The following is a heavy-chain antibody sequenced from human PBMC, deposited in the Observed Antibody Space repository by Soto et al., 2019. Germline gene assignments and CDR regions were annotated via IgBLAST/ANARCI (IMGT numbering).Heavy chain of an antibody. D-gene: IGHD3-16*01. J-gene: IGHJ6*02. Sequence: SETLSLTCTVSGGSVSSGSYYWSWIRQPPGKGLEWIGYIYYSGSTNYNPSLKSRVTISVDTSKNQFSLKLSSVTAADTAVYYCARVGGNWDLYYYYYGMDVWGQGTTVTVSS. CDR3: ARVGGNWDLYYYYYGMDV. V-gene: IGHV4-61*01. CDR1: GGSVSSGSYY. CDR2: IYYSGST.